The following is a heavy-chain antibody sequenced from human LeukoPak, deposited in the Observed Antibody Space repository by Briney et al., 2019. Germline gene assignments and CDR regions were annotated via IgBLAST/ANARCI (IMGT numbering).Heavy chain of an antibody. V-gene: IGHV4-30-2*01. J-gene: IGHJ4*02. CDR3: ARGGRYYDILTGYYPYYFDY. CDR1: GGSISSGGYS. D-gene: IGHD3-9*01. CDR2: IYHSGST. Sequence: SETLSLTCAVSGGSISSGGYSWSWIRQPPGKGLEWIGYIYHSGSTYYNPSLKSRVTISVDRSKNQLSLKLSSVTAADTAVYYCARGGRYYDILTGYYPYYFDYWGQGTLVTVSS.